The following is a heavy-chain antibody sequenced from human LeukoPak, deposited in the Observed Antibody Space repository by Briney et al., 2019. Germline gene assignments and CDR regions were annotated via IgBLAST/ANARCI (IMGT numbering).Heavy chain of an antibody. Sequence: GGSLRLSCAASGFTFTSYWMNWVRQAPGKGLEWVANIKQGGSDKYYVDSVKGRFTISRDNAKNSLFLQMNSLRAEDTAVYYCARLSGIGHWGQGTLVTVSS. CDR2: IKQGGSDK. D-gene: IGHD3-10*01. CDR1: GFTFTSYW. J-gene: IGHJ5*02. CDR3: ARLSGIGH. V-gene: IGHV3-7*01.